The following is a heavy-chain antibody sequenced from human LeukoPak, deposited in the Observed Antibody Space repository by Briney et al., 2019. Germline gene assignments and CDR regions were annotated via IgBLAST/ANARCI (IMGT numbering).Heavy chain of an antibody. V-gene: IGHV3-23*01. CDR3: AKPNRYLGYCSSTSCYGYFQH. D-gene: IGHD2-2*01. CDR1: GFTFSSYA. CDR2: ISGSGGST. Sequence: PGGSLRLSCAASGFTFSSYAMSWVRQAPGKGLEWVSAISGSGGSTYYADSVKGRFTISRDNSKNTLYLQMNSLRAEDTAVYYCAKPNRYLGYCSSTSCYGYFQHWGQGTLVTVSS. J-gene: IGHJ1*01.